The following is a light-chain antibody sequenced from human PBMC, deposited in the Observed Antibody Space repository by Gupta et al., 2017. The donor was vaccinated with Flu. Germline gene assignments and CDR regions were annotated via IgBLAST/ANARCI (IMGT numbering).Light chain of an antibody. CDR1: SLRSYY. V-gene: IGLV3-19*01. CDR2: SKN. CDR3: DSRDCTGRDVKV. Sequence: SSELTQAPSVSVALGQTVTITCRGDSLRSYYASWYQQKPGHDPIIVIYSKNNRPSGIPDRFSGSSSGNTASLTIAEAQAEDKADYYCDSRDCTGRDVKVFGGGTKLTVL. J-gene: IGLJ2*01.